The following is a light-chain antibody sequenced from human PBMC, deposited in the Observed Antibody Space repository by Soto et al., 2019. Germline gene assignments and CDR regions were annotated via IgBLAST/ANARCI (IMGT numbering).Light chain of an antibody. V-gene: IGLV2-11*01. CDR2: DVS. Sequence: QSVLTQPRSVSGSPGQSVTISCTGTSSDVGGYNYVSWYQQHPGKAPKLMIYDVSKRPSGVPDRFSGSKSGNTASLTISGPQAEDEADYYCQTWGTGIVVFGGGTQLTVL. J-gene: IGLJ2*01. CDR1: SSDVGGYNY. CDR3: QTWGTGIVV.